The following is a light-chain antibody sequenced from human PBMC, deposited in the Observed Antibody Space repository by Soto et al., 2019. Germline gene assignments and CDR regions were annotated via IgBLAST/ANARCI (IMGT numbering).Light chain of an antibody. V-gene: IGKV3-20*01. J-gene: IGKJ1*01. Sequence: EIVLTQSPGTLSLSPGERATLSCRASQSVSSSYLAWYQQKAGQAPRLVIYGASIRATGIPDRFSGSGSGTDFTLTISRLEPEDSAVYCCQQYGNSPRTFGQGTKVEIK. CDR3: QQYGNSPRT. CDR2: GAS. CDR1: QSVSSSY.